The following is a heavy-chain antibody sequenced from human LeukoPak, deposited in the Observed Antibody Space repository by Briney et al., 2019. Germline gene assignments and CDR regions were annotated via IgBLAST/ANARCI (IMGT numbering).Heavy chain of an antibody. CDR1: GYTFTSYY. D-gene: IGHD1-26*01. Sequence: GASVKVSCKASGYTFTSYYMHWVRQAPGQGLEWMGIINPSGGSTSYAQKFQGRVTMTRDMSTSTVYMELSSLRSEDTAVYYCAREGYSGNPSAHDAFDIWGQGTMVTVSS. CDR2: INPSGGST. CDR3: AREGYSGNPSAHDAFDI. V-gene: IGHV1-46*01. J-gene: IGHJ3*02.